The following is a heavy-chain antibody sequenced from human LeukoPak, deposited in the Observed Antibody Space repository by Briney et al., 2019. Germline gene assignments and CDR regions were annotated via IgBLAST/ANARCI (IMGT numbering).Heavy chain of an antibody. CDR2: IKQDGSEK. V-gene: IGHV3-7*01. Sequence: GGSLRLSCAASGFTFSNYWMSWVRQAPGKGLEWVANIKQDGSEKYYVDSVRGRFTISRDNAKISLYLQMNSLRAEDTAVYYCATYSSSNAREFQYWGQGALVTVSS. CDR3: ATYSSSNAREFQY. D-gene: IGHD2-2*01. J-gene: IGHJ1*01. CDR1: GFTFSNYW.